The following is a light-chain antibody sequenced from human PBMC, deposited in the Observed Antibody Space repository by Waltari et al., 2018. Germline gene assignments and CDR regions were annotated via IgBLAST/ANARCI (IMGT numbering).Light chain of an antibody. CDR3: SSYAGSNTDV. V-gene: IGLV2-8*01. Sequence: QSALTQPPSASGSPGQSLTISCTGTSSDVGSDYNYVSWYPQHPGKAPKLIIHEVSKRPSGVPARFSGSKAGTTASLTVSGLQAEAEADYYCSSYAGSNTDVFGTGTRVTV. CDR2: EVS. CDR1: SSDVGSDYNY. J-gene: IGLJ1*01.